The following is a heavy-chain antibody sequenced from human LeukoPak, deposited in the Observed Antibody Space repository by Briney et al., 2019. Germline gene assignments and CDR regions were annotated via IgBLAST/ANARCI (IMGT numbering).Heavy chain of an antibody. D-gene: IGHD3-22*01. CDR3: AEITVASSHYYDSSGYYYGGVFDY. CDR1: GGSISSGSYY. CDR2: IYYSGST. J-gene: IGHJ4*02. V-gene: IGHV4-39*01. Sequence: SETLSLTCTVSGGSISSGSYYWGWIRQPPGKGLEWIGSIYYSGSTYYNPSLKSRVTISVDTSKNQFSLKLSSVTAADTAVYYCAEITVASSHYYDSSGYYYGGVFDYWGQGTLVTVSS.